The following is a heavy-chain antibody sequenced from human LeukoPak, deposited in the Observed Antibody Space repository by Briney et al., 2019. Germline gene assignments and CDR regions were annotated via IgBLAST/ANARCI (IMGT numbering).Heavy chain of an antibody. J-gene: IGHJ6*02. V-gene: IGHV3-21*01. Sequence: GGSLRLSCAASGFTFSSYSMNWVRQAPGKGLEWVSSISSSSSYIYYADSVKGRFTISRDNAKNSLYLQMNSLRAEDTAVYYCASLGYCSSTSCRGVGYYYYGMDVWGQGTTVTVSS. D-gene: IGHD2-2*03. CDR2: ISSSSSYI. CDR3: ASLGYCSSTSCRGVGYYYYGMDV. CDR1: GFTFSSYS.